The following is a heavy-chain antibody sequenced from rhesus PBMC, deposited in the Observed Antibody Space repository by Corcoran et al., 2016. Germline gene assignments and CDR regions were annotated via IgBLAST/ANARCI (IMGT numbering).Heavy chain of an antibody. CDR3: AAEVSSGWA. CDR2: IHPGYSST. V-gene: IGHV1-70*01. CDR1: GYIFTSYV. Sequence: QEQLVQTGAEVKKPGASVKVSCKASGYIFTSYVISWLLQAPGQGFEWMGGIHPGYSSTSYAQKFQGRVTITPEMSTSTVYMELSSLRSEDMAVYYCAAEVSSGWAWGQGVLVTVSS. J-gene: IGHJ4*01. D-gene: IGHD6-31*01.